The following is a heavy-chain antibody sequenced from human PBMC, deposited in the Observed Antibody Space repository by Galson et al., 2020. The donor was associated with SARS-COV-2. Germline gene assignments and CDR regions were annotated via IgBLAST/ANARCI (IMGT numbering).Heavy chain of an antibody. Sequence: SETLSLTCAVYGESFSSNYWNWVRLPPGRGLAWIWEITHSRTTSYSPSPKSRVTISVDTSKNQFSLNVRSVTAADTAVYYCARARPSRSGFYYYYHMDVWGKGTTVTVSS. V-gene: IGHV4-34*01. CDR3: ARARPSRSGFYYYYHMDV. J-gene: IGHJ6*03. D-gene: IGHD3-3*01. CDR2: ITHSRTT. CDR1: GESFSSNY.